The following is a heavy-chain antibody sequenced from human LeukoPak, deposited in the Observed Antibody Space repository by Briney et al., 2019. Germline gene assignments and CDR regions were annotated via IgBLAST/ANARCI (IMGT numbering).Heavy chain of an antibody. CDR2: ISYDGGTK. CDR3: ARDNYYDSSGYPMGLSYYFDY. J-gene: IGHJ4*02. CDR1: GFTFSSYG. Sequence: GRSLRLSCAASGFTFSSYGMHWVRQAPGKGLEWVAVISYDGGTKYYADSVKGRFTISRDNSKNTLYLQMNSLRAEDTAVYYCARDNYYDSSGYPMGLSYYFDYWGQGTLVTVSS. V-gene: IGHV3-30*03. D-gene: IGHD3-22*01.